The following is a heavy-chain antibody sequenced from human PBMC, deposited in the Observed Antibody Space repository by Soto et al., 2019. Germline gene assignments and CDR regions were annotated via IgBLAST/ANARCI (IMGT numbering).Heavy chain of an antibody. CDR1: GGSISGSSYY. V-gene: IGHV4-39*01. D-gene: IGHD2-15*01. J-gene: IGHJ4*02. CDR3: ASSGGLCSGRGCYDY. CDR2: LYSSGSA. Sequence: QLQLQESGPGLVKPSETLSLSCSVSGGSISGSSYYWGWIRQPPGKGLEWIGTLYSSGSANSNPSLKSRVTISVDTSKNQFSLRLSSVTAADTAVYYCASSGGLCSGRGCYDYWGQGTLVTVSS.